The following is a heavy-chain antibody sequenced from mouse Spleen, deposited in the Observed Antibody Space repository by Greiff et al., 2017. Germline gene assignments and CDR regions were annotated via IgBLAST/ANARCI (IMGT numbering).Heavy chain of an antibody. J-gene: IGHJ4*01. CDR2: IDPANGNT. Sequence: EVKLQESGAELVKPGASVKLSCTASGFNIKDTYMHWVKQRPEQGLEWIGRIDPANGNTKYDPKFQGKATITADTSSNTAYLQLSSLTSEDTAVYYCARQDYYGSTPYAMDYWGQGTSVTVSS. D-gene: IGHD1-1*01. CDR3: ARQDYYGSTPYAMDY. CDR1: GFNIKDTY. V-gene: IGHV14-3*02.